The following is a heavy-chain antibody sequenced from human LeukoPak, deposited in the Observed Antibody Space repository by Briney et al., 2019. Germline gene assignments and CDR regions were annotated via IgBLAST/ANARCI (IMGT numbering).Heavy chain of an antibody. D-gene: IGHD3-3*01. V-gene: IGHV4-61*02. CDR3: ARETTRITIFGVVPRFWFDY. Sequence: SETLSLTCTVAGGSISSGRYDWSWIRQPAGKGLGWIGRVYTSGSTNYNPSLKSRVTISVDTSKNQFSLKLSSVTAADTAVYYCARETTRITIFGVVPRFWFDYWGQGTLVTVSS. J-gene: IGHJ4*02. CDR1: GGSISSGRYD. CDR2: VYTSGST.